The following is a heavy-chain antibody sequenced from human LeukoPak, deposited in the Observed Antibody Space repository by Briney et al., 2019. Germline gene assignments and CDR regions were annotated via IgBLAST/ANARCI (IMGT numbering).Heavy chain of an antibody. Sequence: SVKVSCKASGYTFTGYYMHWVRQAPGQGLEWMGRIIPILGIANYAQKFQGRVTITADKSTSTAYMELSSLRSEDTAVYYCASRGDSSGYIDYWGQGTLVTVSS. J-gene: IGHJ4*02. V-gene: IGHV1-69*02. CDR1: GYTFTGYY. CDR3: ASRGDSSGYIDY. D-gene: IGHD3-22*01. CDR2: IIPILGIA.